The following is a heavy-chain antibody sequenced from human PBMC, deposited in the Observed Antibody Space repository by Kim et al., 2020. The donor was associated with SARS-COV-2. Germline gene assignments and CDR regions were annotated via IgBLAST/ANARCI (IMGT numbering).Heavy chain of an antibody. D-gene: IGHD6-19*01. CDR3: ATGYPRYSSGWYGSSLRYFEL. V-gene: IGHV1-24*01. Sequence: ASVKVSCKVSGYTLTELSMHWVRQAPGKGLEWMGGFDPEDGETIYAQKFQGRVTMTEDTSTDTAYMELSSLRSEDTAVYYCATGYPRYSSGWYGSSLRYFELWGRGTLVTVSS. CDR1: GYTLTELS. J-gene: IGHJ2*01. CDR2: FDPEDGET.